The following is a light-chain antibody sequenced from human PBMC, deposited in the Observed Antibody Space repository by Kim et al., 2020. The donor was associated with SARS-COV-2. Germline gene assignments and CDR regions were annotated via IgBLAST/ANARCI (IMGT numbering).Light chain of an antibody. J-gene: IGLJ2*01. V-gene: IGLV2-8*01. CDR3: SSYAGSNKGV. CDR2: EVS. CDR1: SSDVGGYNY. Sequence: QSALTQPPSASGSPGQSVTISCTGTSSDVGGYNYVSWYQQHPGKAPKLMIYEVSKRPSGVPDRFSGSKSGNTASLTVSGLQAEDEADYYCSSYAGSNKGVFGGGTQPTVL.